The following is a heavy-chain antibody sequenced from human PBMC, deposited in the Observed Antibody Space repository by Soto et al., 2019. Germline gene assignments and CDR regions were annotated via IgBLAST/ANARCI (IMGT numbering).Heavy chain of an antibody. CDR3: APCTLHDYGDYDPGTSHVFDS. V-gene: IGHV2-5*02. J-gene: IGHJ4*02. D-gene: IGHD4-17*01. Sequence: QITLKESGPSPVKPTQTLTVTCTFSGFSLSNSGVGVAWIRQPPGKALEWLALIYGDNDKRYSPSLKTRLTITKDTSKNQVVLTRTNMAPVDTATYYCAPCTLHDYGDYDPGTSHVFDSWGQGTLVTVSS. CDR1: GFSLSNSGVG. CDR2: IYGDNDK.